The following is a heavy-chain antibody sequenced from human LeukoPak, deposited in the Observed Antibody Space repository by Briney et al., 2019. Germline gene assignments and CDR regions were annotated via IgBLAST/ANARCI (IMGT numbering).Heavy chain of an antibody. D-gene: IGHD3-22*01. CDR3: ARQLDHYDNIYYFDY. CDR1: GYSISSVYY. Sequence: SETLSLTCIVSGYSISSVYYWGWIRQPPGKGLEWIGSIYHSGSTYYNPSLKSRVTISVDTSKNQFSLKLSSVTAADTAMYYCARQLDHYDNIYYFDYWGQGTLVTVSS. CDR2: IYHSGST. V-gene: IGHV4-38-2*02. J-gene: IGHJ4*02.